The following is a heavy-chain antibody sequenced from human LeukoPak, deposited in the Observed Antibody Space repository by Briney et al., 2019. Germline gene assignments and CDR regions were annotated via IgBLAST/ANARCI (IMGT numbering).Heavy chain of an antibody. CDR3: TRDGGHSSGWYHPDFY. Sequence: QPGGSLRLSCAASGFRFDDNAMHWVRQAPGKGLEWVSGISWNSGNIGYADSVKGRFTISRDNAKNSLYLQMNSLKTEDTAVYYCTRDGGHSSGWYHPDFYWGQGTLVTVSS. J-gene: IGHJ4*02. D-gene: IGHD6-19*01. CDR2: ISWNSGNI. V-gene: IGHV3-9*01. CDR1: GFRFDDNA.